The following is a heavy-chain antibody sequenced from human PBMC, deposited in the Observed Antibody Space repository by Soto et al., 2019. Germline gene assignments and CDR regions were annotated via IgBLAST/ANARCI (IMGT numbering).Heavy chain of an antibody. CDR3: ARVKVITVGEYYYYYGMDV. Sequence: PGGSLRLSCAASGFTFSSYSMNWVRQAPGKGLEWVSSIISSSSYIYYAVSVKGRFTISRDNAKNSLYLQMNSLRAEDTAVYYCARVKVITVGEYYYYYGMDVWGQGTTVTVSS. CDR1: GFTFSSYS. J-gene: IGHJ6*02. CDR2: IISSSSYI. V-gene: IGHV3-21*01. D-gene: IGHD3-22*01.